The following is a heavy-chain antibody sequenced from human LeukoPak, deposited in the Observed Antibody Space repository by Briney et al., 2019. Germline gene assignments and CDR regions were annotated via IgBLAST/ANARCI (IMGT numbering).Heavy chain of an antibody. D-gene: IGHD2-2*01. CDR2: IIPNSGDT. V-gene: IGHV1-2*02. CDR1: GYTFTDYY. Sequence: ASVKVSCTASGYTFTDYYIHWVRQAPGQGLEWMGWIIPNSGDTNYAQKFQGRVTMTRDTSISTAYMELTSLRYDDAAVYYCARSACSRTTCPDYWGQGTLVTISS. J-gene: IGHJ4*02. CDR3: ARSACSRTTCPDY.